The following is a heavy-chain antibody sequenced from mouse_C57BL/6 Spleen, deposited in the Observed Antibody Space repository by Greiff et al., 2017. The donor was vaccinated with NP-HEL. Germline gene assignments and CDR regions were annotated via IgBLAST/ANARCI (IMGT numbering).Heavy chain of an antibody. J-gene: IGHJ2*01. CDR3: ARKGNDYGGFDY. CDR2: IWSGGST. CDR1: GFSLTSYG. V-gene: IGHV2-2*01. D-gene: IGHD2-4*01. Sequence: VQRVESGPGLVQPSQSLSITCTVSGFSLTSYGVHWVRQSPGKGLEWLGVIWSGGSTDYNAAFISRLSISKDNSKSQVFFKMNSLQADDTAIYYCARKGNDYGGFDYWGQGTTLTVSS.